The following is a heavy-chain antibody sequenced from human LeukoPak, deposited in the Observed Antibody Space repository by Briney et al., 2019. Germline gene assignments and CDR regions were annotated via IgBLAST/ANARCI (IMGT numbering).Heavy chain of an antibody. CDR3: AVTRDYFGSGSYFVPVFFDY. CDR2: IYSGGST. Sequence: GGSLRLSCAASGFNVSSNYMSWVRQAPGKGLQWVSIIYSGGSTYYADSVEGRFTISRDNSKNTLYLQMNSLRAEDTAVYYCAVTRDYFGSGSYFVPVFFDYWGQGTLVTVSS. V-gene: IGHV3-53*01. J-gene: IGHJ4*02. CDR1: GFNVSSNY. D-gene: IGHD3-10*01.